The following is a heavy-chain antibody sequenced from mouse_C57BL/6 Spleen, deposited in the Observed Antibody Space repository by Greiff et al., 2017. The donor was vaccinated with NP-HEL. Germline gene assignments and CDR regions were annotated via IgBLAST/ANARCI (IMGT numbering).Heavy chain of an antibody. Sequence: VQLQQSGPELVKPGASVKISCKASGYTFTDYYMNWVKQSHGKSLEWIGDINPNNGGTSYNQKFKGKATLTVDKSSSTAYMELRSLTSEDSAVYYCAREGFYYSGYFDVWGTGTTVTVSS. CDR2: INPNNGGT. CDR1: GYTFTDYY. J-gene: IGHJ1*03. D-gene: IGHD1-1*01. V-gene: IGHV1-26*01. CDR3: AREGFYYSGYFDV.